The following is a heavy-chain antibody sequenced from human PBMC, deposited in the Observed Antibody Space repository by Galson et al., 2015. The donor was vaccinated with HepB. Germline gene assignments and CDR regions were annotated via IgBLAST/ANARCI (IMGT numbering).Heavy chain of an antibody. CDR2: IRYDGSNK. CDR3: AKDYYYDTSGRSVRWGYYGMVL. V-gene: IGHV3-30*02. Sequence: SLRLSCAASGFTFGSYGMHWVRQAPGKGLEWVAIIRYDGSNKYYADSVRGRFTISRDNSKNTVYLQMSSLRPEDSALYYCAKDYYYDTSGRSVRWGYYGMVLWGQGTTVTVSS. J-gene: IGHJ6*02. D-gene: IGHD3-22*01. CDR1: GFTFGSYG.